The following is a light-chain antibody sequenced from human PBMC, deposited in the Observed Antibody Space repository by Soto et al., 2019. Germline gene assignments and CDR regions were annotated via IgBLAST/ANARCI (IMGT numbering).Light chain of an antibody. CDR2: EVT. V-gene: IGLV2-8*01. CDR1: SSDVGGYHY. Sequence: QSALTQPPSASGSPGQSVTISCTGTSSDVGGYHYVSWYQQHPGKAPKLMIHEVTKRPSGVPDRFSGSKSGNTASLTVSGLQGEYVADYYCSSYAGSNNLVFGGGTQLTVL. J-gene: IGLJ2*01. CDR3: SSYAGSNNLV.